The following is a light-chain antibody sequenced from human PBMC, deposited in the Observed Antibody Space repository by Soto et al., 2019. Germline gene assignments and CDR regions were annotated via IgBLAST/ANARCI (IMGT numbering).Light chain of an antibody. J-gene: IGKJ1*01. CDR3: LQYYDYPRT. V-gene: IGKV1-6*01. CDR1: QGIRDE. CDR2: AAS. Sequence: IQMTQSPSSLSASVGDRVTITCRASQGIRDELGWYQQKAGKAPNLLISAASRLQSGVPSRFSGRGSGTDFTLTISSLQPEDFATYYCLQYYDYPRTFRQGTKVELK.